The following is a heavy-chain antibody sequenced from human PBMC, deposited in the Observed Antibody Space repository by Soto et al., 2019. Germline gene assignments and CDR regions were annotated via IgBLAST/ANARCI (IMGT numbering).Heavy chain of an antibody. V-gene: IGHV3-48*04. CDR3: ASDPGKAAAGMDY. D-gene: IGHD6-25*01. Sequence: EVQLVESGGGLIQPGGSLRLSCAASGFSFNTYAMNWVRQAPGKGLEWISYISSSSSRIYYADSVKGRFTLSRDNAKNSLYLQMNSLRAEDTAVYYCASDPGKAAAGMDYWGQGTLVTVSS. J-gene: IGHJ4*02. CDR2: ISSSSSRI. CDR1: GFSFNTYA.